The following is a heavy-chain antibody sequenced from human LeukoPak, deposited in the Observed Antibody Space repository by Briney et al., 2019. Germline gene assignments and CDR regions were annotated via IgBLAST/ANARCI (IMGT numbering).Heavy chain of an antibody. CDR3: ARDHNWGPDY. Sequence: ASVKVSCKALGYTFTDHYFHWLRQAPGQGLEWMGWIHPGRGDTNYAQKFQGRVSLTRDTSISAAYMELSRLTSDDTAVYYCARDHNWGPDYWGQGTLVSVSS. J-gene: IGHJ4*02. CDR2: IHPGRGDT. D-gene: IGHD7-27*01. CDR1: GYTFTDHY. V-gene: IGHV1-2*02.